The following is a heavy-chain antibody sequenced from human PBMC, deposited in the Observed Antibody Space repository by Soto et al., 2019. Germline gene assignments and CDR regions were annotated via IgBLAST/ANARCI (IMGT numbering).Heavy chain of an antibody. Sequence: SETLSLTCAVYTESFSDNYWSWIRQPPEKGLEWIGEINQSGSTNYSHNLKSRVTISIDTSKNQFSLKLSSVTAADTAVYDSSSSTNRCETRCDPWGQGTVVTVTS. V-gene: IGHV4-34*01. CDR2: INQSGST. D-gene: IGHD2-2*01. CDR1: TESFSDNY. J-gene: IGHJ5*02. CDR3: SSSTNRCETRCDP.